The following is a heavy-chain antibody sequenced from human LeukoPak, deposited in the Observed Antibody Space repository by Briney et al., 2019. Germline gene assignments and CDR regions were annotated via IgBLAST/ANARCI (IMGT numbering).Heavy chain of an antibody. J-gene: IGHJ4*02. V-gene: IGHV4-31*03. CDR2: IYYSGST. Sequence: SETLSLTCTVSGGSINSGNYYWSWIRQHPGKGLEWIGYIYYSGSTYYNPSLKSRVTISVDTSKNQFSLKLSSVTAADTAVYYCARDPRMGVDYWGQGTLVTVSS. D-gene: IGHD3-16*01. CDR1: GGSINSGNYY. CDR3: ARDPRMGVDY.